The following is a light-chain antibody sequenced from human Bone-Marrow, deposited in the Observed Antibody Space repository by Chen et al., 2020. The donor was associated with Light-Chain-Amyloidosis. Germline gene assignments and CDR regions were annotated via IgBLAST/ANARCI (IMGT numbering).Light chain of an antibody. CDR2: RDT. Sequence: SYELTQPPSVSVSPVQTARITCSGDDLPTKYAYWYQQKPGQDPVLVIHRDTERPSGISERCSGSSSGTTATLTISGVQAEDEADYHCQSADSSGTYEVIFGGGTKLTVL. J-gene: IGLJ2*01. CDR1: DLPTKY. V-gene: IGLV3-25*03. CDR3: QSADSSGTYEVI.